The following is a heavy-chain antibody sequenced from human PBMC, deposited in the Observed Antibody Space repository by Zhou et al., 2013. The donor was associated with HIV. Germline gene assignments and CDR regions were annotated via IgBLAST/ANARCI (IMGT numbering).Heavy chain of an antibody. J-gene: IGHJ1*01. CDR3: ARGAPNNWNSGEYFQH. V-gene: IGHV1-2*02. CDR2: INPNSGGT. Sequence: QVQLVQSGAEVKKPGASVKVSCKASGYTFTGYYMHWVRQAPGQGLEWMGWINPNSGGTNYAQKFQGRVTMTRDTSISTAYMELSRLRSDDTAVYYCARGAPNNWNSGEYFQHWGQGTLVTVSS. CDR1: GYTFTGYY. D-gene: IGHD1-7*01.